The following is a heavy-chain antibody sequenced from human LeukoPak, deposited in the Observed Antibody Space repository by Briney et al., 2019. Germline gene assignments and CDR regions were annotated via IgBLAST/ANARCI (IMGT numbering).Heavy chain of an antibody. V-gene: IGHV3-53*01. Sequence: PGGSLRLSCAASGFTVSSSYMSWVRQAPGKGLEWVSVIYSGGSTYYADSVKGRFTISRDNFKNTLYLQMNSLRAEDTAVYYCARDRPPAYGDYVGPNWGQGTLVTVSS. J-gene: IGHJ4*02. D-gene: IGHD4-17*01. CDR2: IYSGGST. CDR3: ARDRPPAYGDYVGPN. CDR1: GFTVSSSY.